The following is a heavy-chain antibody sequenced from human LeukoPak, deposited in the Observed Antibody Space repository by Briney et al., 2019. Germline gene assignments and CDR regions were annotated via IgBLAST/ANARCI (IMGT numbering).Heavy chain of an antibody. CDR1: GFTFSSYA. Sequence: GGSLRLSCAASGFTFSSYAVSWVRQAPGKGLEWVSVISGSGGSTYYADSVKGRFTISRDNSKNTLYLQMNSLRAEDTAVYYCAKGEGSYGDYVEDAFDIWGQGTMVTVSS. V-gene: IGHV3-23*01. J-gene: IGHJ3*02. CDR3: AKGEGSYGDYVEDAFDI. D-gene: IGHD4-17*01. CDR2: ISGSGGST.